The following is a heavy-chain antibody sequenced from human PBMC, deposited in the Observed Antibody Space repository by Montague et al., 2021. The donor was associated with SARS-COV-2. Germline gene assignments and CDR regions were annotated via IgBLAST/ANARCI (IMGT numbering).Heavy chain of an antibody. CDR1: GGSFSGYY. CDR2: INHSGST. CDR3: ARSTVTNSPFGFSNKLRSRYNGMDV. D-gene: IGHD4-17*01. V-gene: IGHV4-34*01. J-gene: IGHJ6*02. Sequence: SETLSLTCAVYGGSFSGYYLNWIRQPPGKGLERIGEINHSGSTXXXPSXXXRVTIAVDTSKNQVSLKLTSVTAADTAVFYCARSTVTNSPFGFSNKLRSRYNGMDVWGQGTTVTVSS.